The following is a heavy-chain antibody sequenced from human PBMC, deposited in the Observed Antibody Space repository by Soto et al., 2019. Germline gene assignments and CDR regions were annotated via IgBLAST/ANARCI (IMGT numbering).Heavy chain of an antibody. D-gene: IGHD3-22*01. Sequence: PGGSLRLSCAASGFTFSSYAMSWVRQAPGKGLEWVSAISGSGGSTYYADSVKGRFTISRDDSKNTLYLQMNSLRAEDTAVYYCAKSWIDDSSGYFDYWGQGTLVTVSS. J-gene: IGHJ4*02. CDR3: AKSWIDDSSGYFDY. CDR1: GFTFSSYA. V-gene: IGHV3-23*01. CDR2: ISGSGGST.